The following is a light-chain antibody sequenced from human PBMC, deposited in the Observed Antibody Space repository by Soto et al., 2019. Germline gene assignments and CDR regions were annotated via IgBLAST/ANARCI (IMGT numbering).Light chain of an antibody. Sequence: QSVLTQPPSVSAAPGQKVTISCSGSNSNIGNNYVSWYQQLPGTAPKLLIYDNHKRPSGIPDRFSGSKSGTSATLGITGLQTGDEADYYCGTWDNSLGAEVFGGGTKLTVL. CDR2: DNH. J-gene: IGLJ2*01. CDR3: GTWDNSLGAEV. V-gene: IGLV1-51*01. CDR1: NSNIGNNY.